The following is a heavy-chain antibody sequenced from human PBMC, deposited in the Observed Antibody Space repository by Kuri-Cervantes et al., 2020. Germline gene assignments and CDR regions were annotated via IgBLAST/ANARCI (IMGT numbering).Heavy chain of an antibody. Sequence: GGSLRLSCTASGFTFSSQSMSWVRQAPGKGLEWVSGISWNSGSIGYADSVKGRFTISRDNAKNSLYLQMNSLRAEDTALYYCAKGIAVAGSFDYWGQGTLVTVSS. V-gene: IGHV3-9*01. CDR3: AKGIAVAGSFDY. CDR1: GFTFSSQS. J-gene: IGHJ4*02. D-gene: IGHD6-19*01. CDR2: ISWNSGSI.